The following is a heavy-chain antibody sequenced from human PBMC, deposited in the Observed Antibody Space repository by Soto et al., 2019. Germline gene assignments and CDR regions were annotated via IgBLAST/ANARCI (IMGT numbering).Heavy chain of an antibody. CDR3: ARVRTGVGWEY. D-gene: IGHD1-26*01. CDR1: GYTFSRYA. V-gene: IGHV1-3*04. CDR2: INTGNDDR. J-gene: IGHJ4*02. Sequence: QVQLVQSGAEVKKPGASVKVSCKASGYTFSRYAMHWVRQAPGERLEWMGWINTGNDDRKYSQRFQGRVTITRDTSASTVYMELSSLTSEDTAVYYCARVRTGVGWEYWGQGTLVTVSS.